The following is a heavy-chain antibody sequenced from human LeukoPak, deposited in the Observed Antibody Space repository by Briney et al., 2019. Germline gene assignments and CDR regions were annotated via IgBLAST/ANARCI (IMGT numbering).Heavy chain of an antibody. CDR2: INTDGSDT. D-gene: IGHD3-22*01. J-gene: IGHJ3*02. Sequence: GGSLRLSCAAAGFTFSSYWVHWVRQAPGKGLVWASRINTDGSDTLYADSVKGRFTISRDNAKNTLSLQMNSLRAEDTAVYYCARGVVANAFDIWGQGTMVTVSS. V-gene: IGHV3-74*01. CDR1: GFTFSSYW. CDR3: ARGVVANAFDI.